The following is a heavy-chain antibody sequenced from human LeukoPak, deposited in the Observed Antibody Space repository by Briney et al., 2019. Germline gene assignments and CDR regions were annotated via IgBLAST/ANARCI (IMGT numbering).Heavy chain of an antibody. CDR3: AKGGDYDFWSDYYTY. Sequence: PGGSLRLSCAASGFTFSSYAMSWVRQAPGKGLEWVSAISGSGGSTYYADSVKGRFTISRDNSKNTLYLQMNSLRAEDTAVYYCAKGGDYDFWSDYYTYWGQGTLVTVSS. CDR2: ISGSGGST. V-gene: IGHV3-23*01. J-gene: IGHJ4*02. CDR1: GFTFSSYA. D-gene: IGHD3-3*01.